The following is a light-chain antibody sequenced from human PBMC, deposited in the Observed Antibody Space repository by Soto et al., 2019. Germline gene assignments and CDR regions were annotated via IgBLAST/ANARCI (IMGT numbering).Light chain of an antibody. CDR1: HSVNSH. CDR2: GAS. Sequence: MMMTQSPATLSVSPGERVTLSCRTSHSVNSHVAWYQQKPGQAPRLLLYGASTRATGIPVRFSGSGSGTDFTFTISSLQPEDIATYYCQQYDNLPITFGQGTRLEIK. J-gene: IGKJ5*01. CDR3: QQYDNLPIT. V-gene: IGKV3-15*01.